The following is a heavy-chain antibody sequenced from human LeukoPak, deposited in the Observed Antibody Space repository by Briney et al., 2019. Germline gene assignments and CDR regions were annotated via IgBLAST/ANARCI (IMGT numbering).Heavy chain of an antibody. D-gene: IGHD4-23*01. CDR1: GGSLSSYY. V-gene: IGHV4-4*07. Sequence: SETLSLTCPVSGGSLSSYYWSWIRQPAGKGLEWVGRIYTSGSTNYNPSLKSRVTMSVDTSKNQFSLKLSSVTAADTAVYYCARGDYGGNSEGPDYWGQGTLVTVSS. CDR2: IYTSGST. CDR3: ARGDYGGNSEGPDY. J-gene: IGHJ4*02.